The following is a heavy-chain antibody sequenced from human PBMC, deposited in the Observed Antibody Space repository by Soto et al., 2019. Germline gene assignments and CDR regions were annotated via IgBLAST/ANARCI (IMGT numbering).Heavy chain of an antibody. J-gene: IGHJ5*02. CDR1: GYSFTSYA. V-gene: IGHV1-3*01. CDR2: INAGNGNT. Sequence: QVQLVQSGAEVKKPGASVKVSCKASGYSFTSYAMDWVRQAPGQRLEWMGWINAGNGNTKYSQKFQGRVTITRDTSASTAYMELSSLRSEDTAVYYCAREYSSSWFNWFDPWGQGTLVTVSS. CDR3: AREYSSSWFNWFDP. D-gene: IGHD6-13*01.